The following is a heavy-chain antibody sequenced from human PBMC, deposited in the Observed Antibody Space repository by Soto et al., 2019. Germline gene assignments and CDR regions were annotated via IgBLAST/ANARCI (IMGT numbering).Heavy chain of an antibody. CDR1: GFTVSSNY. Sequence: HPVGSLRLSCAASGFTVSSNYMSWVRQSPWKGQECVSVIYSGGSTYYADYVKGRFTISRHNSKNTLYLQMNSLRAEDTAVYYCARVEYSGYVILWGQGTLVTVSS. CDR2: IYSGGST. J-gene: IGHJ4*02. V-gene: IGHV3-53*04. CDR3: ARVEYSGYVIL. D-gene: IGHD5-12*01.